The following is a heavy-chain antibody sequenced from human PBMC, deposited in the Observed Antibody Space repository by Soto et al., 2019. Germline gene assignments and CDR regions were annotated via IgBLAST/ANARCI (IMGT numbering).Heavy chain of an antibody. V-gene: IGHV1-18*01. CDR3: ARASRETMVRGVIPSYYYYYSMDV. CDR2: ISAYNGNT. Sequence: ASVKVSCKASGYTFTSYGISWVRQAPGQGLEWMGWISAYNGNTNYAQKLQGRVTMTTDTSTSTAYMELRSLRTDDTAVYYCARASRETMVRGVIPSYYYYYSMDVWGQGTTVTVSS. D-gene: IGHD3-10*01. CDR1: GYTFTSYG. J-gene: IGHJ6*02.